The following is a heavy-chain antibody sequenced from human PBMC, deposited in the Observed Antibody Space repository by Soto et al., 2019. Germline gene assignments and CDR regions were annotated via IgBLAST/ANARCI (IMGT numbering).Heavy chain of an antibody. J-gene: IGHJ4*02. CDR3: AKTVAVAGRYYFDY. Sequence: AGGSPRLSCAASGFTFSSYAMSWVRQAPGKGLEWVSAISGSGGSTYYADSVKGRFTISRDNSKNTLYLQMNSLRAEDTAVYYCAKTVAVAGRYYFDYWGQGTLVTVSS. CDR1: GFTFSSYA. V-gene: IGHV3-23*01. D-gene: IGHD6-19*01. CDR2: ISGSGGST.